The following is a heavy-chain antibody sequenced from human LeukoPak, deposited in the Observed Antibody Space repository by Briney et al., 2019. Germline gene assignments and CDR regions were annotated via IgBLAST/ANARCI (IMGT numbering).Heavy chain of an antibody. CDR3: ARHWHGPLWFGELKNHNWFDP. J-gene: IGHJ5*02. D-gene: IGHD3-10*01. CDR2: IYTSGST. Sequence: PSETLSLTCTVSGGSISSGSYYWSWIRQPAGKGLEWIGRIYTSGSTNYNPSLKSRVTISVDTSKNQFSLKLSSVAAADTAVYYCARHWHGPLWFGELKNHNWFDPWGQGTLVTVSS. V-gene: IGHV4-61*02. CDR1: GGSISSGSYY.